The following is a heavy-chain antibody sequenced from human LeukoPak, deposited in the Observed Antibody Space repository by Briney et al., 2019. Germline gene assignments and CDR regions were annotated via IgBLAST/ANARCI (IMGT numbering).Heavy chain of an antibody. J-gene: IGHJ3*02. CDR2: IYTRGST. V-gene: IGHV4-4*07. D-gene: IGHD2-15*01. CDR3: ARGRYCSADICSGGDAFDI. Sequence: SETLSLTCTVSGGSINNYYWSWIRQPAGEGLEWIGRIYTRGSTNYNPSLKSRVTTSVDTSKNQFSLKLSSVTAADTAVYYCARGRYCSADICSGGDAFDIWGQGTMVSVSS. CDR1: GGSINNYY.